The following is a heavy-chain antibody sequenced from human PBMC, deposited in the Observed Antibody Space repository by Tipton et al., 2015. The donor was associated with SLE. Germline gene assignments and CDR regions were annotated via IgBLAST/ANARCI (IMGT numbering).Heavy chain of an antibody. D-gene: IGHD3-3*01. CDR1: GGSISSYH. Sequence: LRLSCIVSGGSISSYHWSWIRQPPGKGLEWIGYIHHSVSTNYNPSLKSRVTISVNTSKNQFSLRLSSVTAADTAMFYCASGTLEWSHEPDYWGQGTLVTVSS. V-gene: IGHV4-59*12. CDR2: IHHSVST. CDR3: ASGTLEWSHEPDY. J-gene: IGHJ4*02.